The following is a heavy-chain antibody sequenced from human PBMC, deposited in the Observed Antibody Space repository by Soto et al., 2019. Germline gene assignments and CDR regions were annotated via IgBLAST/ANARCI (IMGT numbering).Heavy chain of an antibody. CDR3: ARLWGLGGDWLPRALDY. Sequence: PSETLSLTCTVSGGSISSSSYYWGWIRQPPGKGLEWIGSIYYSGSTYYNPSLKSRVTISVDTSKNQFSLKLSSVTAADTAVYYCARLWGLGGDWLPRALDYWGQGTLVTVSS. D-gene: IGHD3-9*01. CDR2: IYYSGST. J-gene: IGHJ4*02. CDR1: GGSISSSSYY. V-gene: IGHV4-39*01.